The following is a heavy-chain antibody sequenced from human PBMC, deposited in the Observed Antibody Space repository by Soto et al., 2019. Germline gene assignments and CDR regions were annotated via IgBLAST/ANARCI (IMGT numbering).Heavy chain of an antibody. CDR2: ISGSGGST. CDR3: AKSLFGGIAAAETGYYYCYMDV. D-gene: IGHD6-13*01. J-gene: IGHJ6*03. CDR1: GFTFSSYA. Sequence: GSLRLPCAASGFTFSSYAMSWVRQAPGQGLEWVSAISGSGGSTYYADSVKGRFTISRDNSKNTLYLQMNSLRAEDTAVYYCAKSLFGGIAAAETGYYYCYMDVWGKGTTVTVSS. V-gene: IGHV3-23*01.